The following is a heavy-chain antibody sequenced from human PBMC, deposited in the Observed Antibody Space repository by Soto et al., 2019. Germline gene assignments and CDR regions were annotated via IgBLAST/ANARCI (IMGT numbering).Heavy chain of an antibody. CDR2: ISVRGGNI. Sequence: GGSLRLSCVVSGFTSSDYPMSWVRQAPGKGLEWVSIISVRGGNIHYGDSVKGRFTVSRDNSRDSLFLQMNNMRVEDTAVYFCAKAVDHLAWGVFDNWGQGTLVTVSS. D-gene: IGHD1-26*01. CDR1: GFTSSDYP. J-gene: IGHJ4*02. V-gene: IGHV3-23*01. CDR3: AKAVDHLAWGVFDN.